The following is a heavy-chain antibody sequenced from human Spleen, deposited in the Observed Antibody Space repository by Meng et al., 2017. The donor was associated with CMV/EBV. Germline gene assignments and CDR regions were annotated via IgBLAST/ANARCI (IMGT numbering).Heavy chain of an antibody. V-gene: IGHV3-30-3*02. CDR3: AKDQVGGGYNILYYFDY. CDR1: FMFSNYA. J-gene: IGHJ4*02. CDR2: IVFDGSNK. Sequence: FMFSNYAFHWVRQAPGKGLEWVAVIVFDGSNKYYAESVRGRFTISRDNSKNTLYLQMNGLKAEDTALYYCAKDQVGGGYNILYYFDYWGQGSLVTVSS. D-gene: IGHD5-24*01.